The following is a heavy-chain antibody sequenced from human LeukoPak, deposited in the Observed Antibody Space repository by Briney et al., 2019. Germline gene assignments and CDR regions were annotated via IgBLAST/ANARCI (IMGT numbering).Heavy chain of an antibody. J-gene: IGHJ4*02. Sequence: GGSLRLSCAASGFTFSSYAMSWVRQAPGKGLEWGSAISGSGGSTYYADSVKGRFTISRDNSKNTLYLQMNSLRAEDTAVYYCAKGYYSRITMLDYWGQGTLVTVSS. CDR1: GFTFSSYA. CDR3: AKGYYSRITMLDY. V-gene: IGHV3-23*01. CDR2: ISGSGGST. D-gene: IGHD3-10*01.